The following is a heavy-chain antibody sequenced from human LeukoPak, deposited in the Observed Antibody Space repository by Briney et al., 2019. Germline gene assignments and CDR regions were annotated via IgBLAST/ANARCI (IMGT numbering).Heavy chain of an antibody. V-gene: IGHV4-34*01. CDR1: GVFGGSFNAFL. Sequence: SSETLSLTCAVYGVFGGSFNAFLWSWIRQPPGKGLEWIGEINHSGSTNYNPSLKSRVTISVDTSKNQFSLKLSSVTAADTAVYYCARAGAVEPFDYWGQGTLVTVSS. D-gene: IGHD6-19*01. CDR2: INHSGST. CDR3: ARAGAVEPFDY. J-gene: IGHJ4*02.